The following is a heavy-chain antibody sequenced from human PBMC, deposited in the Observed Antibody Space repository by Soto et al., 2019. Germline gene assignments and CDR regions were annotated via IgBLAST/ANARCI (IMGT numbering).Heavy chain of an antibody. V-gene: IGHV4-59*01. CDR2: IYYSGIT. CDR1: GGSISSYY. J-gene: IGHJ4*02. Sequence: SETLSLTCTVSGGSISSYYWSWIRQPPGKGLEWIGYIYYSGITDYNPPLKSRVTISVDTSKSQFSLKLSSVTAADTAVYYCARGGGVYYFDYWGQGTLVTVSS. D-gene: IGHD2-8*02. CDR3: ARGGGVYYFDY.